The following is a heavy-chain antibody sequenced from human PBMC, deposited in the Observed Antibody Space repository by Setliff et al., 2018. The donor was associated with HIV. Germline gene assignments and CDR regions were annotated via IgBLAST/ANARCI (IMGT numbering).Heavy chain of an antibody. D-gene: IGHD2-2*03. Sequence: SVKVSCRASGGTFSSSAISWVRQAPGQGLEWMGGIIPIFDTANYAQKFQGRVTITADESTSTAYMELSSLRSEDTAIYYCARDPYGYCTTTTCYVPGYWGQGTLVTVSS. CDR1: GGTFSSSA. CDR3: ARDPYGYCTTTTCYVPGY. V-gene: IGHV1-69*13. J-gene: IGHJ4*02. CDR2: IIPIFDTA.